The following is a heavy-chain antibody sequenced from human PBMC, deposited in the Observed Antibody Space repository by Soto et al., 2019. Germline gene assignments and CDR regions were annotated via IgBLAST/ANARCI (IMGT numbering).Heavy chain of an antibody. D-gene: IGHD3-10*01. Sequence: QVQLVESGGGVVQPGRSLRLSCAASGFTFSSYGMHWVRQAPGKGLEWVAIISYDGTNKYYADSVKGRFTISRDNSKNTLYLQMNSLRDEDTAVYYCAKDPMVRGVILPWFDPWGQGTLVTVSS. CDR2: ISYDGTNK. J-gene: IGHJ5*02. V-gene: IGHV3-30*18. CDR1: GFTFSSYG. CDR3: AKDPMVRGVILPWFDP.